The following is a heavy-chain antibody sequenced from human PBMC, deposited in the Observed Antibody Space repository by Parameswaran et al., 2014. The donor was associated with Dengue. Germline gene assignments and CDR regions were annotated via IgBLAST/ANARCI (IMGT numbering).Heavy chain of an antibody. J-gene: IGHJ6*03. Sequence: WIRQPPGKGLEWVAVIWYDGSNKYYADSVKGRFTISRDNSKNTLYLQMNSLRAEDTAVYYCARGNYDSLSYYYMDVWGKGTTVTVSS. V-gene: IGHV3-33*01. CDR3: ARGNYDSLSYYYMDV. D-gene: IGHD3-3*01. CDR2: IWYDGSNK.